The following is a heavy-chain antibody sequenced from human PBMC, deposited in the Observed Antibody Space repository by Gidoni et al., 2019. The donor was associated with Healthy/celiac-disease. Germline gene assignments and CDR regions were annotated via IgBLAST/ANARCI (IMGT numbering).Heavy chain of an antibody. CDR2: ISYDGSKK. V-gene: IGHV3-30*18. CDR3: AKDSLYCGGDCYSPQYYYYSSGMDV. CDR1: GFTFSSYG. J-gene: IGHJ6*02. Sequence: AASGFTFSSYGMHWVRQAPGKGLEWVAVISYDGSKKYYADSVKGRFTISRDNSKNTLYLQMNSLRAEDTAVYYCAKDSLYCGGDCYSPQYYYYSSGMDVWGQGTTVTVSS. D-gene: IGHD2-21*02.